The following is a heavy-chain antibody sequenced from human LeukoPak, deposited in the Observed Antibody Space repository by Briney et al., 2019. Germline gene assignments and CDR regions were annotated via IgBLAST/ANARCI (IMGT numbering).Heavy chain of an antibody. V-gene: IGHV4-39*07. Sequence: PSETLSLTCTVSGDSISSNTYYWGWIRQPPGKGLEWIGSINYSGSTYYPSLKSRVTISVDTSKNQFSLKLSSVTAADTAVYYCARDLRPSMVRGARDIWGQGTMVTVSS. CDR1: GDSISSNTYY. CDR2: INYSGST. CDR3: ARDLRPSMVRGARDI. J-gene: IGHJ3*02. D-gene: IGHD3-10*01.